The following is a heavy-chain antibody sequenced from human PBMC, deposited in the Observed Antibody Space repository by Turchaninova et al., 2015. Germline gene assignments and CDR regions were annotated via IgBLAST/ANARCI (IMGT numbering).Heavy chain of an antibody. CDR2: IYYTGRP. CDR1: GGSISVYY. V-gene: IGHV4-59*08. J-gene: IGHJ3*02. D-gene: IGHD3-22*01. Sequence: GELQESGPGLVKPSETLSLTCSVSGGSISVYYWSWIRQPPGKRLERIGYIYYTGRPDYNPSIKVRVTISVDTSKNQFSLKLSSVTAADTAVYYCARSSYDSNGSPRRAFDIWGQGTMVTVSS. CDR3: ARSSYDSNGSPRRAFDI.